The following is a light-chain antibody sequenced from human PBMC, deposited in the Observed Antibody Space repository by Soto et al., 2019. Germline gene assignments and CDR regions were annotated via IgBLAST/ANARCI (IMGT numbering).Light chain of an antibody. J-gene: IGLJ2*01. V-gene: IGLV2-14*01. Sequence: QSALTQPASVSGSPEQSITISCTGTSSDVGGYDYVSWHQQHPGKSPKLMIYEVNTRPSGVSNRFSGSKSGNTASLTISGLRAEDEAEYYCCSYTSSGAHVFGRGTKLTVL. CDR2: EVN. CDR1: SSDVGGYDY. CDR3: CSYTSSGAHV.